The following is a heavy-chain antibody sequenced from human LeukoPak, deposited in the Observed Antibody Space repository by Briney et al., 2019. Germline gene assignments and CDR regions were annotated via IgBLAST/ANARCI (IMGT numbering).Heavy chain of an antibody. CDR1: GGSISSYY. CDR2: TYYSGST. J-gene: IGHJ4*02. V-gene: IGHV4-59*01. D-gene: IGHD6-19*01. CDR3: ARRAYSSGWYYFDY. Sequence: SETLSLTCTVSGGSISSYYWSWIRQPPGRGLEWIGYTYYSGSTNYNPSLKSRVTISVDTSKNQLSLKLSSVTAADTAMYYCARRAYSSGWYYFDYWGQGTLVTVSS.